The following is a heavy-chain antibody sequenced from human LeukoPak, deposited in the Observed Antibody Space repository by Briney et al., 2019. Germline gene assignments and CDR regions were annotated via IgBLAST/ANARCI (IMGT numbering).Heavy chain of an antibody. Sequence: RGGSLRLYCAASGFTFSSYWMSWVRQAPGKGLEWVANIKQDGSEKYYVDSVKGRFIISRDNAKNSLYLQMNSLRAEDTAVYYCARHRKSNYGSFDYMDVWGKGTTVTVSS. J-gene: IGHJ6*03. CDR1: GFTFSSYW. V-gene: IGHV3-7*01. D-gene: IGHD4-11*01. CDR2: IKQDGSEK. CDR3: ARHRKSNYGSFDYMDV.